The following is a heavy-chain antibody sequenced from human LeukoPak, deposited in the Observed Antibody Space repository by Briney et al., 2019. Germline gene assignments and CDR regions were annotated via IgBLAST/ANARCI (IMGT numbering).Heavy chain of an antibody. J-gene: IGHJ4*02. CDR2: IKQDGSEK. Sequence: PGGSLRLSCAASGFTFSRYWMSWVRQAPGKGLEWVANIKQDGSEKYYVDPVKGRFTISRDNAKNSLYLQMNSLRAEDTAVYYCARLLSGSLDYWGQGTLVTVSS. CDR3: ARLLSGSLDY. D-gene: IGHD1-26*01. CDR1: GFTFSRYW. V-gene: IGHV3-7*05.